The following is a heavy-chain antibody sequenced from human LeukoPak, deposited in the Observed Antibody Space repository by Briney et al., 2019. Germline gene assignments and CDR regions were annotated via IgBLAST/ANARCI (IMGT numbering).Heavy chain of an antibody. V-gene: IGHV3-23*01. CDR2: TSGSGGST. CDR1: GFTFSSYA. CDR3: AKGHRWDWFDP. D-gene: IGHD4-23*01. Sequence: GGSLRLSCAVSGFTFSSYAMSWVRQAPGKGLEWVSATSGSGGSTYYADSVKGRFTISRDNSKNTLYLQMNSLRAEDTAVYYCAKGHRWDWFDPWGQGTLVTVSS. J-gene: IGHJ5*02.